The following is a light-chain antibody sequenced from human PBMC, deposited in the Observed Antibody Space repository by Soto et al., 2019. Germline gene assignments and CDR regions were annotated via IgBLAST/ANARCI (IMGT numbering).Light chain of an antibody. J-gene: IGKJ4*01. CDR3: HQRSNWPPFT. CDR1: QSISNV. CDR2: DAY. Sequence: EIVLTQSPATLSLSPGERATLSSRASQSISNVLAWYQQKPGQAPRLLIYDAYKRATDIPDRFIGSGSGTDFTLTISSLEPEDSAVYYCHQRSNWPPFTFGGGTKV. V-gene: IGKV3-11*01.